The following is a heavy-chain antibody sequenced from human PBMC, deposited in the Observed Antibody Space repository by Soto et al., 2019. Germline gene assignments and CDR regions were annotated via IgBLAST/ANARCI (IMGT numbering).Heavy chain of an antibody. CDR2: IIPIFGTA. D-gene: IGHD3-22*01. V-gene: IGHV1-69*01. J-gene: IGHJ4*02. Sequence: QVQLVQSGAEVKKPGSSVKVSCKASGGTFSSYAISWVRQAPGQGLEWMGGIIPIFGTANYAQKFQGRATITADESTSTAYMELSSLRSEDTAVYYCARDRRDSSGYYFFDYWGQGTLVTVSS. CDR1: GGTFSSYA. CDR3: ARDRRDSSGYYFFDY.